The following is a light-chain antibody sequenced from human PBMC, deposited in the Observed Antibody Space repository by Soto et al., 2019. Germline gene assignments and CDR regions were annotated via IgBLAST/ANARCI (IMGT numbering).Light chain of an antibody. CDR2: GAS. CDR3: QQYDTSPTT. J-gene: IGKJ2*01. Sequence: EIVLTQSPGTLSLSPGERATLSCRASQSVSSTYLAWYQQKPGQAPRLLIYGASSRATGILDRFSGSGSGTDFTLAISRLEPEDFAVYYCQQYDTSPTTFGQGTKVQIK. CDR1: QSVSSTY. V-gene: IGKV3-20*01.